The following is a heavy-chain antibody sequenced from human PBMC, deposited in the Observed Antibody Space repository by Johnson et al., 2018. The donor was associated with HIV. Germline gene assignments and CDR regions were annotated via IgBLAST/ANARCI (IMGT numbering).Heavy chain of an antibody. V-gene: IGHV3-30*03. J-gene: IGHJ3*02. CDR2: ISYDGSNK. D-gene: IGHD6-25*01. CDR3: ATIAAHGAAFDI. CDR1: GFTFSSYG. Sequence: QVQLVESGGGVVQPGRSLRLSCAASGFTFSSYGMYWVRQAPGKGLEWVAVISYDGSNKYHADSVTGRFTISRDNSKNTLYLQMNSLRPEDTAAYYCATIAAHGAAFDIWGQGTVVTVSS.